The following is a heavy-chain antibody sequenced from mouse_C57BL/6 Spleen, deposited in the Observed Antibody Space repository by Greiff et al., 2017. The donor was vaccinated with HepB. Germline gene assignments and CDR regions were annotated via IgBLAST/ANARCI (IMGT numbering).Heavy chain of an antibody. Sequence: EVQLQQSGEGLVKPGGSLNLSCAASGFTFSDYGMHWVRQAPEKGLEWVAYISSGSSTIYYADTVKGRFTISRDNAKNTLFLQMTSLRSEDTAMYYCANSYYSNSYYAMDYWGQGTSVTVSS. D-gene: IGHD2-5*01. CDR2: ISSGSSTI. J-gene: IGHJ4*01. CDR1: GFTFSDYG. V-gene: IGHV5-17*01. CDR3: ANSYYSNSYYAMDY.